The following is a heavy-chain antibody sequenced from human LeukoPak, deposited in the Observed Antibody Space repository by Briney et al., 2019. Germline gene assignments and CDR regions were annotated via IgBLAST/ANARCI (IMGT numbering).Heavy chain of an antibody. D-gene: IGHD2-15*01. CDR3: ARDYRGYRAPYYFDY. J-gene: IGHJ4*02. CDR1: GFTFSSYW. CDR2: IKQDGSEK. Sequence: PGGSLRLSCAASGFTFSSYWMSWVRQAPGKGLEGVANIKQDGSEKYYVDSVKGRFTISRDNAKNSLYLQMNSLRAEDTAVYYCARDYRGYRAPYYFDYWGQGTLVTVSS. V-gene: IGHV3-7*01.